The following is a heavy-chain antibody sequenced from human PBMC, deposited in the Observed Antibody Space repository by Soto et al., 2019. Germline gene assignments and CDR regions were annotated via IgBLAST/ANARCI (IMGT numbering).Heavy chain of an antibody. CDR1: GFSLSTSGVG. V-gene: IGHV2-5*02. Sequence: QITLKESGPPRVKPTQTLTLTCNFSGFSLSTSGVGVAWLRQPPGKALEWLAVIYWDDDKRYSPLLKNRLTIYKDTAKNQVVLTMTSMDPADTSTYFCAHRGYMSGNWDQGYLDYWGPGILIAVSS. CDR2: IYWDDDK. J-gene: IGHJ4*02. D-gene: IGHD7-27*01. CDR3: AHRGYMSGNWDQGYLDY.